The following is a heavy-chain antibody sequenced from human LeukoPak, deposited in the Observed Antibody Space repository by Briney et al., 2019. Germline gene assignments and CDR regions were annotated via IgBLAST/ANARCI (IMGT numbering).Heavy chain of an antibody. J-gene: IGHJ6*03. CDR2: INHSGST. Sequence: SETLSLTCAVYGGSFSGYYWSWTRQPPGKGLEWIGEINHSGSTNYNPSLKSRVTISVDTSKNQFSLKLSSVTAADTAVYYCARDDLQLVRRLGRNTEYYYYYYMDVWGKGTTVTVSS. D-gene: IGHD6-13*01. CDR3: ARDDLQLVRRLGRNTEYYYYYYMDV. V-gene: IGHV4-34*01. CDR1: GGSFSGYY.